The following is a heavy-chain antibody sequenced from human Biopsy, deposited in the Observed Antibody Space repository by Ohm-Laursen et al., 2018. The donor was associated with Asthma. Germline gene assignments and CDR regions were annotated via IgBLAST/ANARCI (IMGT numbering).Heavy chain of an antibody. V-gene: IGHV1-69*13. CDR3: ARKAGSCISRTCYSLDF. CDR2: INSGFGTT. D-gene: IGHD2-2*01. CDR1: GGTLNTYV. J-gene: IGHJ4*02. Sequence: GASVKVSCKSLGGTLNTYVIGWVRQAPGQGLEWMGGINSGFGTTTYPQKFQDRVTITADDSTSTVYMELSSLRSEDTAVYYCARKAGSCISRTCYSLDFWGQGTLVTVSS.